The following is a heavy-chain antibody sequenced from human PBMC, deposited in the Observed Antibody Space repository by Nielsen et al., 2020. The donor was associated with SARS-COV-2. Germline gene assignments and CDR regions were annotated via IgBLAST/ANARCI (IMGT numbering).Heavy chain of an antibody. Sequence: GGSLRLSCAASGFTFDDYAMHWVRQAPGKGLEWVSGISWNSGSIGYADSVKGRFTISRDNAKNSLYLQMNSLRAEDTALYYCARARNIWGQGTMVTVSS. CDR2: ISWNSGSI. CDR1: GFTFDDYA. J-gene: IGHJ3*02. CDR3: ARARNI. V-gene: IGHV3-9*01.